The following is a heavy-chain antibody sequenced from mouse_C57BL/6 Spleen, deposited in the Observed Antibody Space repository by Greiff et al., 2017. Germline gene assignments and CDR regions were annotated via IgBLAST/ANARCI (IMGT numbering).Heavy chain of an antibody. CDR2: IRSKSNNYAT. D-gene: IGHD3-2*02. V-gene: IGHV10-1*01. J-gene: IGHJ3*01. CDR3: VRASSGYWFAY. CDR1: GFSFNTYA. Sequence: EVQRVESGGGLVQPKGSLKLSCAASGFSFNTYAMNWVRQAPGKGLEWVARIRSKSNNYATYYADSVKDRFTISRDDSESMLYLQMNNLKTEDTAMYYCVRASSGYWFAYWGQGTLVTVSA.